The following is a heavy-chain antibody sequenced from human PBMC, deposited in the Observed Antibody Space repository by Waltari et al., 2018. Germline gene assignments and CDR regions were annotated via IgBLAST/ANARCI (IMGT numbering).Heavy chain of an antibody. CDR1: GFTFSRYR. CDR3: ASELREYSCYDSAFDI. V-gene: IGHV3-48*04. J-gene: IGHJ3*02. CDR2: ISSSSSTI. D-gene: IGHD5-12*01. Sequence: EVQLVESGGGLVQPGGSLRLSCAASGFTFSRYRLNWLRQAPGKGLEWVSYISSSSSTISYEDSVKGRFTISRDNAKNSLYLQMNSLRAEDTSVYYCASELREYSCYDSAFDIWGQGTMVTVSS.